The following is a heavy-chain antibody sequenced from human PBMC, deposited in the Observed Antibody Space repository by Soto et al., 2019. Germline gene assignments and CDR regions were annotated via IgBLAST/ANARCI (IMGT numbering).Heavy chain of an antibody. CDR2: ISATKGNT. Sequence: QVQLVQSGAEVKKPGASVSVSCRTSGYTFVNYGISWVRQAPGQGLEWMGRISATKGNTDDAPKFKGRVTVSIDTSTRTACMEVRSVRYDDTAVYYCARGYGDRWIAGDFVDYWGQGTLVTVSS. CDR3: ARGYGDRWIAGDFVDY. D-gene: IGHD3-16*01. V-gene: IGHV1-18*01. J-gene: IGHJ4*02. CDR1: GYTFVNYG.